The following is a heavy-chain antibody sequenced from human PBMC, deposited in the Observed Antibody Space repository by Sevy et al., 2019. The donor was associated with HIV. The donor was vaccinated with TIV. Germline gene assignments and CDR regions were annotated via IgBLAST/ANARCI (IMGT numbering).Heavy chain of an antibody. J-gene: IGHJ4*02. D-gene: IGHD2-2*02. V-gene: IGHV4-59*08. CDR3: ARLRWDLVVVPGATPVCYFDS. CDR1: GDSINTYY. Sequence: SETLSLTCTVSGDSINTYYWSWIRQPPGKGLEWIGYVSHSGNTNYNPSLKSRVSMSVDTSTNQFSLKVKSVTAADTAVYYCARLRWDLVVVPGATPVCYFDSWGQGTLVTVSS. CDR2: VSHSGNT.